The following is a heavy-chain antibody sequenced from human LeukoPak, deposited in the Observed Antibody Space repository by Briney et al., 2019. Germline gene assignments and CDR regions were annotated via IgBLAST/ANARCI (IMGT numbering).Heavy chain of an antibody. CDR3: AKDRARWELPNPVDY. J-gene: IGHJ4*02. Sequence: GGSLRLSCAASGFTFSSYGMHWVRQAPGKGLEWVAVISYDGSNKYYADSVKGRFTISRDNSKNTLYLQMNSLRAEDTAVYYCAKDRARWELPNPVDYWGQGTLVTVSS. CDR1: GFTFSSYG. V-gene: IGHV3-30*18. D-gene: IGHD1-26*01. CDR2: ISYDGSNK.